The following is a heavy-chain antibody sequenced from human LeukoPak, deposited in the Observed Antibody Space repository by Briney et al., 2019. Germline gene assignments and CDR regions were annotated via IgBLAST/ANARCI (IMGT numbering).Heavy chain of an antibody. CDR1: GFTFSDYA. CDR2: IRSDGSNK. J-gene: IGHJ4*02. V-gene: IGHV3-30*02. CDR3: ATSGYDRSGYYFDY. Sequence: GGSLRLSCVVSGFTFSDYAMHWVRQAPGKGLEWVAFIRSDGSNKYYADSVKGRFTISRDNSKNTLSLRLNSLRSEDTAVYYCATSGYDRSGYYFDYWGQGTLVTVSS. D-gene: IGHD3-22*01.